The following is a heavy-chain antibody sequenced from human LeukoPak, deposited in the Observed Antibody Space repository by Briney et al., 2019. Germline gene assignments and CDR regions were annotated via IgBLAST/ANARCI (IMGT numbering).Heavy chain of an antibody. D-gene: IGHD2-2*01. Sequence: ESGPTLVNPTQTLTLTCTFSGFSLSTNGVGVSWIRQPPGVALEWLALIYWDDDKRYSPSLKSRLTITQDTSKNQVVLTMTNMDPVDTATYYCAHTRCTSTSCYKDFDYWGQGTLVTVSS. CDR2: IYWDDDK. CDR1: GFSLSTNGVG. J-gene: IGHJ4*02. V-gene: IGHV2-5*02. CDR3: AHTRCTSTSCYKDFDY.